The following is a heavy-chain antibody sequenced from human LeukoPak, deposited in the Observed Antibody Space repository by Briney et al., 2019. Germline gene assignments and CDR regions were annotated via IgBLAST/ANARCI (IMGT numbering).Heavy chain of an antibody. Sequence: AGGSLRLSCAGSGFTFGSYSMNWVRQAPGKGLEWVSSITSSSNYIYYADSVKGRFTISRDNAKNSLFLQMNSLRAEDTALYYCARDAGMVRGVILYYFDYWGQGTLVTVSS. D-gene: IGHD3-10*01. J-gene: IGHJ4*02. V-gene: IGHV3-21*01. CDR1: GFTFGSYS. CDR2: ITSSSNYI. CDR3: ARDAGMVRGVILYYFDY.